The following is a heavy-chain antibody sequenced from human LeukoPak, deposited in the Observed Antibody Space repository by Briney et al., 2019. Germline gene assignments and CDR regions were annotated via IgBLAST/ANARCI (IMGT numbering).Heavy chain of an antibody. V-gene: IGHV3-21*04. J-gene: IGHJ3*02. Sequence: GGSLRLSCAASGFTFSSYSMNWVRQAPGKGLEWVSSISSSSSYIYYAGSVKGRFTISRDNAKNSLYLQMNSLRAEDTAVYYCAKEFSSWDGAFDIWGQGTMVTVSS. D-gene: IGHD6-13*01. CDR1: GFTFSSYS. CDR3: AKEFSSWDGAFDI. CDR2: ISSSSSYI.